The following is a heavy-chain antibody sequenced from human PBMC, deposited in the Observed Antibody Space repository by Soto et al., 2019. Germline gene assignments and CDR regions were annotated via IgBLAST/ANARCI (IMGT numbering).Heavy chain of an antibody. CDR2: LSRGDER. Sequence: QVQLQESGPGLVKPSETLSLTCTVSGAPITTTKWWAWVRLPPGKGLEWIGELSRGDERSSNPSLEGRFTMSLDKSNNHFSLKLTSVTAAHTAIYYCATQTRSFSWGVWGRGTSVTVSS. V-gene: IGHV4-4*02. J-gene: IGHJ6*02. CDR1: GAPITTTKW. D-gene: IGHD3-16*01. CDR3: ATQTRSFSWGV.